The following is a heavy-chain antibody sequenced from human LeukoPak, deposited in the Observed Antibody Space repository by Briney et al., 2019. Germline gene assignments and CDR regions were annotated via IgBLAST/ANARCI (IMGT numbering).Heavy chain of an antibody. D-gene: IGHD3-10*01. Sequence: SETLSLTCSVSGGSIISGSHFWGWIRQPPGKGLEWIGYIYYSGSTYYNPSLKSRVTISVDTSKNQFSLKLSSVTAADTAVYYCASGTYGPYYFDYWGQGTLVTVSS. CDR2: IYYSGST. CDR1: GGSIISGSHF. J-gene: IGHJ4*02. CDR3: ASGTYGPYYFDY. V-gene: IGHV4-30-4*08.